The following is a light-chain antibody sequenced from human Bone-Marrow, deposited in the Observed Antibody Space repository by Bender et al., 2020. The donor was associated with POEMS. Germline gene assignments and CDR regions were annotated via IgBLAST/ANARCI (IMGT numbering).Light chain of an antibody. CDR1: DLGDKY. CDR2: QDT. V-gene: IGLV3-1*01. J-gene: IGLJ2*01. Sequence: SYEVTQPPSVSVSPGQTASITCSGDDLGDKYVAWYQQKPGQSPVLVIYQDTKRPSGIPERFSGSNSGNTATLTISGTHAMDEADYYCQAWDTYSVIFGGGTKLTVL. CDR3: QAWDTYSVI.